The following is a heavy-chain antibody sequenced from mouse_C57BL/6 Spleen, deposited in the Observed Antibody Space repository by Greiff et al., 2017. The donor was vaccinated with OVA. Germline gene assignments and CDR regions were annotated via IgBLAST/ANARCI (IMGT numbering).Heavy chain of an antibody. D-gene: IGHD1-1*01. V-gene: IGHV1-52*01. CDR1: GYTFTSYW. CDR3: ARNYYYGSVDY. Sequence: QVQLQQPGAELVRPGSSVQLSCKASGYTFTSYWMHWVKQRPIQGLEWIGNIDPSDSETHSNQKFKDKVTLTVDKSSRTASMQLSSLTSEDSAVYYCARNYYYGSVDYWGQGTTLTVSS. CDR2: IDPSDSET. J-gene: IGHJ2*01.